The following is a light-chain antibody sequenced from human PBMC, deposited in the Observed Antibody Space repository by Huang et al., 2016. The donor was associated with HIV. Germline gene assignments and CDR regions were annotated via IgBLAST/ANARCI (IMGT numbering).Light chain of an antibody. CDR3: QQYQSVPWT. CDR2: DTS. J-gene: IGKJ1*01. CDR1: QGISKS. Sequence: DIQMTQSPSSLSASVGDRVTIIFRASQGISKSLAWYQQKPGKAPKLLLYDTSKLESGVPSRFSGSGSGTHYTLTISTLQPEDLATYYCQQYQSVPWTFGQGTKVAI. V-gene: IGKV1-NL1*01.